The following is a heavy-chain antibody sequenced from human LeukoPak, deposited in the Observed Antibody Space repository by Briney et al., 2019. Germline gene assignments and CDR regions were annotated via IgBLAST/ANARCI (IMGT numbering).Heavy chain of an antibody. J-gene: IGHJ5*02. Sequence: PSQTLSLTCTVSGGSISSGGYYWSWIRQHPGKGLEWIGYIYYSGSTYYNPSLKSRVTISVDTSKNQFSLKLSSVTAADTAVYYCARGVVVTYNWFDPWGQGTLVIVSS. CDR2: IYYSGST. CDR3: ARGVVVTYNWFDP. D-gene: IGHD2-15*01. V-gene: IGHV4-31*03. CDR1: GGSISSGGYY.